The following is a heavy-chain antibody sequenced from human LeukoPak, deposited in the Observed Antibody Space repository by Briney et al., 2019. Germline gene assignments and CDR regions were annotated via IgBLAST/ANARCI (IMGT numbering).Heavy chain of an antibody. CDR2: INPNSGGT. V-gene: IGHV1-2*02. CDR1: GYTFTGYY. J-gene: IGHJ6*02. D-gene: IGHD6-19*01. Sequence: VASVKVSCKASGYTFTGYYMHWVRQAPGQGLEWMGWINPNSGGTNYAQKFQGRVTMTRDTSISTAYMELSRLRSDDTAVYYCARVKSSQNYYYYGMDVWGQGTTVTVSS. CDR3: ARVKSSQNYYYYGMDV.